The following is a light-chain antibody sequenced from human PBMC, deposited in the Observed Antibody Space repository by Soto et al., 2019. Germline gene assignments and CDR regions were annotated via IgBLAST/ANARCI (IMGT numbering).Light chain of an antibody. CDR2: AAS. Sequence: EIVLTQSPGTLSLSPGERATLSCRASQSVSSYLAWYQQKPGQAPRLLIYAASSRATGIPGRFSGSGSGTDFTLTISRLEPEDFAVYYCQQYRSSPRTFGPGTEVDIK. CDR3: QQYRSSPRT. CDR1: QSVSSY. V-gene: IGKV3-20*01. J-gene: IGKJ3*01.